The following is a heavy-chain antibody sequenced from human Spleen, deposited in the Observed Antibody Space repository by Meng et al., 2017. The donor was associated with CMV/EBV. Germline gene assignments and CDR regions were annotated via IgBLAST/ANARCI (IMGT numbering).Heavy chain of an antibody. CDR3: ARGPGAGQLDY. CDR2: MEYSRGS. D-gene: IGHD6-19*01. Sequence: SETLSLTCTVSGGSISSYYWSWIRQPAGKGLEWIGYMEYSRGSKYNPSLNGRVTISLDTSKSQFSLRLTSLSVADTAVYYCARGPGAGQLDYWGQGALVTVSS. CDR1: GGSISSYY. V-gene: IGHV4-59*01. J-gene: IGHJ4*02.